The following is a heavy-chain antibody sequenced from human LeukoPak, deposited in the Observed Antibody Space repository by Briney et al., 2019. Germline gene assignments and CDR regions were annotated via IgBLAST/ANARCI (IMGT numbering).Heavy chain of an antibody. J-gene: IGHJ3*02. D-gene: IGHD2-21*02. CDR3: AREVTAIPWDAFDI. CDR2: IYYSGST. V-gene: IGHV4-31*03. CDR1: GGSISSGGYY. Sequence: SETLSLTCTVSGGSISSGGYYWSWIRQHPGKGLEWIGYIYYSGSTYYNPSLKSRVTISVDTSKNQFSLKLSSVTAADTAVYYCAREVTAIPWDAFDIWGLGTMVTVSS.